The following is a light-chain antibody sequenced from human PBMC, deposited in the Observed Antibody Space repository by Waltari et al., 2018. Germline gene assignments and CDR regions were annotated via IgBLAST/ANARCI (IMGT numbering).Light chain of an antibody. CDR1: SPHIENRY. CDR2: ENN. V-gene: IGLV1-51*02. Sequence: QSVLTQPPSVSAAPGQKVTISCSGSSPHIENRYVSWYQQLPGTAPKLLIYENNKRPSGIPDRFSGSKSGTSATLDITGLQTGDEADYYCGSWDTSLSSWVFGGGTKVTVL. CDR3: GSWDTSLSSWV. J-gene: IGLJ2*01.